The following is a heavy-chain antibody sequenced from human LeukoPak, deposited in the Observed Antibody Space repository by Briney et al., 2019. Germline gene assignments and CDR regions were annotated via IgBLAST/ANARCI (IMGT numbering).Heavy chain of an antibody. Sequence: PSESLSLTCTVSGGSISSYYWSWIRQPPGKGLEWIGYMYYSGSTNYNPSLKSRVTISVDTSKNQFSLKLSSVTAADTAVYYCASDKAYYYDSSGYSRYMDVWGKGTTVTISS. V-gene: IGHV4-59*01. CDR3: ASDKAYYYDSSGYSRYMDV. CDR2: MYYSGST. D-gene: IGHD3-22*01. CDR1: GGSISSYY. J-gene: IGHJ6*03.